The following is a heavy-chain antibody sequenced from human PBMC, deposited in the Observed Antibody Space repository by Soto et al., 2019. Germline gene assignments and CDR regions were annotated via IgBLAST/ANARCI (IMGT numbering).Heavy chain of an antibody. CDR3: ARGTTVTLDY. CDR1: GGSFSGYY. V-gene: IGHV4-34*01. CDR2: INHSGST. Sequence: SETLSLTCAVYGGSFSGYYWSWIRQPPGKGLEWIGEINHSGSTNYNPSLKSRVTISVDTSKNQFSLKLSSVTAADTAVYYCARGTTVTLDYWGQGTLDTVSS. D-gene: IGHD4-17*01. J-gene: IGHJ4*02.